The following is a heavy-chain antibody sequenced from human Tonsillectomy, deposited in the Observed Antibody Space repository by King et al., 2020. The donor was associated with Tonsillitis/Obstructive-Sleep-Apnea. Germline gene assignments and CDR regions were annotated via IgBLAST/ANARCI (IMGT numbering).Heavy chain of an antibody. CDR2: ISSNGGST. J-gene: IGHJ5*02. CDR3: ARDRGVNVKGFDP. V-gene: IGHV3-64*01. CDR1: GFTFSSYA. D-gene: IGHD3-10*01. Sequence: VQLVESGGGLVQPGESLRLSCAASGFTFSSYAMHWVRQAPGKGLEYVSAISSNGGSTYYANSVKGRFTISRDNSKNTLYLQMGSLRAEDMAVYYCARDRGVNVKGFDPWGQGTLVTVSS.